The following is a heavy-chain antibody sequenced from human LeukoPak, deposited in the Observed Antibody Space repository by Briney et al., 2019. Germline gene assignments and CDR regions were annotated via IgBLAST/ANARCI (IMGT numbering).Heavy chain of an antibody. J-gene: IGHJ4*02. V-gene: IGHV3-23*01. D-gene: IGHD3-3*01. Sequence: GGSLRLSCAASGFTFSVYAMSWVRQAPGKGLEWVSSISGSDGSTYYADSVKGRFTISRDNSKNTLFLHMNSLRADDTAVYFCATFGVIIRNNYFDYWGQGALVTVSS. CDR1: GFTFSVYA. CDR2: ISGSDGST. CDR3: ATFGVIIRNNYFDY.